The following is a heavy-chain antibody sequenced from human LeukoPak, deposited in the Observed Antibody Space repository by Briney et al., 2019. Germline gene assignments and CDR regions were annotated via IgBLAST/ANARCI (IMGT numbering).Heavy chain of an antibody. D-gene: IGHD3-3*01. Sequence: ASVKVSCKASGYTFTSYDINWVRQATGQGLEWMGWMNPNSGNTGYAQKFQGRVTMTRNTSISTAYMELSSLRSEDTAVYYCARGRLLRFWSGYLPTIQFDPWGQGTLVTVSS. CDR2: MNPNSGNT. CDR3: ARGRLLRFWSGYLPTIQFDP. CDR1: GYTFTSYD. V-gene: IGHV1-8*01. J-gene: IGHJ5*02.